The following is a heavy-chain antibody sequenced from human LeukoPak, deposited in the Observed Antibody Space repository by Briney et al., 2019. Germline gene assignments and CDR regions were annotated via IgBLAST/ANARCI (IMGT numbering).Heavy chain of an antibody. CDR1: GFTFSSYT. Sequence: GRSLRLSCAASGFTFSSYTMNWVRQPPGKGLEWVSNIGTSSTTIYYADSVKGRFTISRDNAKNSLYLQMNSLRADDTAVYYCARFAAGGSYYYYMDVWGKGTTVTVSS. D-gene: IGHD6-25*01. CDR3: ARFAAGGSYYYYMDV. V-gene: IGHV3-48*01. CDR2: IGTSSTTI. J-gene: IGHJ6*03.